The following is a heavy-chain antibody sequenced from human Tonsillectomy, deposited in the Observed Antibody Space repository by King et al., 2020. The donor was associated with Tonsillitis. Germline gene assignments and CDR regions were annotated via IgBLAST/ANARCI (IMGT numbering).Heavy chain of an antibody. CDR3: GKDSRPSSSWYRDHYFDY. J-gene: IGHJ4*02. D-gene: IGHD6-13*01. CDR2: ISGDGGST. CDR1: GFTFDHYA. V-gene: IGHV3-43*02. Sequence: VQLVESGGGVVQPGGFLRLSCAASGFTFDHYAMHWVRQAPGKGLEWVSLISGDGGSTNYADSVKGRFTFSRDNSKNSLYLQMNSLRSKDTALYYCGKDSRPSSSWYRDHYFDYRGQGTLVTVSS.